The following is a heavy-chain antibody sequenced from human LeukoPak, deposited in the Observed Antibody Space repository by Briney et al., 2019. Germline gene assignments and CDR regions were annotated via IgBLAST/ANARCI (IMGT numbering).Heavy chain of an antibody. CDR1: GFIVSSNH. J-gene: IGHJ4*02. D-gene: IGHD3-22*01. CDR2: IYSGGTT. CDR3: ARTPETYYYDSSGTFDY. V-gene: IGHV3-53*01. Sequence: PGGSLRLSCEVSGFIVSSNHMSWVRQAPGKGLDWVSIIYSGGTTYYADSVKGRFTISRDSSKNTLYLQMNSLRAEDTAVYYCARTPETYYYDSSGTFDYWGQGTLVTVSS.